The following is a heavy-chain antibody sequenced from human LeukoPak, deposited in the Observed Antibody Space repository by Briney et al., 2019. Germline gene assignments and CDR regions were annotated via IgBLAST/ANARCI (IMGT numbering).Heavy chain of an antibody. Sequence: GESLKISCQVSGYNFATYWIGWVRQMPGKGLEWMGIISPADSDTRYSPSFQGQVNISADKSINTAYLRWSSLRASDTAIYYCARQAALAGPGIDYWGQGTLVTVSS. CDR1: GYNFATYW. CDR2: ISPADSDT. V-gene: IGHV5-51*01. D-gene: IGHD6-19*01. J-gene: IGHJ4*02. CDR3: ARQAALAGPGIDY.